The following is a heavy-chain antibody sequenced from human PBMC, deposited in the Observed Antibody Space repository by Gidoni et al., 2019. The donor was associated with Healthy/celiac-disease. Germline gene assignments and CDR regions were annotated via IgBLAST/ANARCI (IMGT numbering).Heavy chain of an antibody. Sequence: QLQLQESGPGLVKPSETLSLTCTVSGGSISSSSYYWGWIRQPPGKGLEWIGSIYYSGSTYYNPSLKSRVTISVDTSKNQFSLKLSSVTAADTAVYYCARTYYDILTGSPTLYYFDYWGQGTLVTVSS. J-gene: IGHJ4*02. CDR2: IYYSGST. V-gene: IGHV4-39*01. CDR3: ARTYYDILTGSPTLYYFDY. CDR1: GGSISSSSYY. D-gene: IGHD3-9*01.